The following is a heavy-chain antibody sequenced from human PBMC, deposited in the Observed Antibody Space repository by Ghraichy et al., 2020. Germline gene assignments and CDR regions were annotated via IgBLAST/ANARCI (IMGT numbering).Heavy chain of an antibody. V-gene: IGHV3-23*01. J-gene: IGHJ3*02. CDR2: ISGSGGGT. D-gene: IGHD1-26*01. CDR3: AKEGRTGGNYPDAFDI. CDR1: GFTFSSYA. Sequence: LSLTCAASGFTFSSYAMSWVRQAPGKGLEWVSAISGSGGGTFYADSVRGRFTISRDNSKNTLYLQMNSLRAEDTAVYYCAKEGRTGGNYPDAFDIWGQGTMVTVSS.